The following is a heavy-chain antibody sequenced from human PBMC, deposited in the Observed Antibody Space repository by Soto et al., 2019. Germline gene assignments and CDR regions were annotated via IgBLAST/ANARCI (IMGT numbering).Heavy chain of an antibody. CDR1: GFTFSSYS. V-gene: IGHV3-21*01. CDR2: ISSSSSYI. CDR3: ARVVVPAAISDAFDI. D-gene: IGHD2-2*01. J-gene: IGHJ3*02. Sequence: GGSLRLSCAASGFTFSSYSMNWVRQAPGKGLEWVSSISSSSSYIYYADSVKGRFTISRDNAKNSLYLQMNSLRAEDTAVYYCARVVVPAAISDAFDIWGQGTMVTVSS.